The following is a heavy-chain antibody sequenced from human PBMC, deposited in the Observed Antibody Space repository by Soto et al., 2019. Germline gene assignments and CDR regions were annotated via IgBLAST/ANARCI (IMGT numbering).Heavy chain of an antibody. CDR1: GGSITSSGYY. V-gene: IGHV4-31*03. CDR2: TSSSGST. D-gene: IGHD2-2*01. CDR3: ARGGGSTKVDY. J-gene: IGHJ4*02. Sequence: QVQLQESGPGLVKPSQTLSLTCTVSGGSITSSGYYWSWIRQHPGEGLEWIGFTSSSGSTSYNPSLKSRVTISVDTSSSQFSLNLKSVTAADTAVYYCARGGGSTKVDYWGQGTLVTVSP.